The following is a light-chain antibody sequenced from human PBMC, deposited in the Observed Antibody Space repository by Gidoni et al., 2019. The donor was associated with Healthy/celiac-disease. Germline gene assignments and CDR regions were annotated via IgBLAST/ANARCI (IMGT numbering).Light chain of an antibody. J-gene: IGKJ2*01. CDR1: QSVSSN. CDR2: GAS. Sequence: EIVMTQSPATLSVAPGERATLSCRASQSVSSNLAWYQQKPAQAPRLLIYGASTRATGIPARFSSSGSGTEFTLTISSLQSEDFAFYFCQQYNNWPPEYTFGQGTKLEIK. V-gene: IGKV3-15*01. CDR3: QQYNNWPPEYT.